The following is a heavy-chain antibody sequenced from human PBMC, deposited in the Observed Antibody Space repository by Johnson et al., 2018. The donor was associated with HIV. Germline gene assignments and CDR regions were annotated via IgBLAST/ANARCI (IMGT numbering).Heavy chain of an antibody. CDR1: GFTFSSYA. J-gene: IGHJ3*02. Sequence: QLVESGGGLVQPGGSLRLSCAASGFTFSSYAMSWVRQAPGKGLEWVSAIYSGGSTYYADSVQGRFTISRDNSKNTLYLQMTSLRAEDTAVYYCARGCRDGDTGDVFDIWGQGTTVTVSS. V-gene: IGHV3-66*01. D-gene: IGHD5-24*01. CDR2: IYSGGST. CDR3: ARGCRDGDTGDVFDI.